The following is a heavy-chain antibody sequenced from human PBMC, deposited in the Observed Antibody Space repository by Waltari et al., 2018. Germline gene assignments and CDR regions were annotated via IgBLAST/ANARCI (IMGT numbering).Heavy chain of an antibody. V-gene: IGHV4-4*01. CDR3: ARDRGRGLYLDS. CDR2: VHRSGRT. Sequence: WWGVVRQPPGKWLEWVGQVHRSGRTNYNPPHESRVTVSIYTSNSQFSLEVTSATAADTALYFCARDRGRGLYLDSWVRGILVTVSP. J-gene: IGHJ4*02. D-gene: IGHD2-15*01. CDR1: W.